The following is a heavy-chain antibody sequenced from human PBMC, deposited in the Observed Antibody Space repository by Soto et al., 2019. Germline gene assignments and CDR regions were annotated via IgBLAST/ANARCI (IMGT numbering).Heavy chain of an antibody. CDR3: ARDESSGGSCYYFDY. Sequence: PSETLSLTCAVYGGSFSGYYWSWIRQPPGKGPEWIGEINHSGSTNYNPSLKSRVTISVDTSKNQFSLKLSSVTAADTAVYYCARDESSGGSCYYFDYWGQGTLVTVSS. J-gene: IGHJ4*02. V-gene: IGHV4-34*01. CDR2: INHSGST. D-gene: IGHD2-15*01. CDR1: GGSFSGYY.